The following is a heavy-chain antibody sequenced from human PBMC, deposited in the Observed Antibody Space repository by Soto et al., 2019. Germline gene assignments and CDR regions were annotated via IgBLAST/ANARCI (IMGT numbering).Heavy chain of an antibody. CDR3: AKPNWNYSLYYYYGMDV. V-gene: IGHV3-30*18. J-gene: IGHJ6*02. CDR2: ISYDGSNK. D-gene: IGHD1-7*01. CDR1: GFTFSSYG. Sequence: SGGSLRLSCAASGFTFSSYGMHWVRQAPGKGLEWVAVISYDGSNKYYADSVKGRFTISRDNSKNTLYLQMNSLRAEDTAVYYCAKPNWNYSLYYYYGMDVWGQGTTVTVSS.